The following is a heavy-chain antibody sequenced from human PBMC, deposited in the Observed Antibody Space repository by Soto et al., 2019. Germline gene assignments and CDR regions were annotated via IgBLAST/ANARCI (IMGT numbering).Heavy chain of an antibody. CDR1: GFTFSSYS. CDR2: ISSSSSTI. V-gene: IGHV3-48*01. CDR3: ARGYVPFGVVADY. J-gene: IGHJ4*02. Sequence: GGSLRLSCAASGFTFSSYSMNWVRQAPGKGLEWVSYISSSSSTIYYADSVKVRFTISRDNAKNSLYLQMNSLRAEDTAVYYCARGYVPFGVVADYWGQGTLVTVSS. D-gene: IGHD3-3*01.